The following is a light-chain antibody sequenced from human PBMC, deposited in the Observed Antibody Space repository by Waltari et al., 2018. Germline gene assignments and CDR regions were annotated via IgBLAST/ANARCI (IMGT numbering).Light chain of an antibody. CDR1: NIESKS. J-gene: IGLJ1*01. Sequence: SYVLTQAPSVSVAPGETARITCGGNNIESKSVHWYRQRPGQAPVLGISYDSDRPSGIPERFSGSNSGNTATLPSSRVEAGDEADYYCQVWDANTDPGVFGTGTEVTVL. V-gene: IGLV3-21*01. CDR3: QVWDANTDPGV. CDR2: YDS.